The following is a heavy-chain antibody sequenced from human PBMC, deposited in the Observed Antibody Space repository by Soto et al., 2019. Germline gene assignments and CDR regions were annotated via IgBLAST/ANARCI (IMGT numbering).Heavy chain of an antibody. CDR2: MFYSGLT. J-gene: IGHJ6*01. Sequence: QLHLQESGPGLVKPSGTLSLTCSVSGYSVSSSDYYWAWIRQPPGKGLEWIGSMFYSGLTYYNPSLKSRVTLSVDTSKNQFSVRLNSVTAADTAVYYCAPLSVSLSGPYGIHVW. CDR3: APLSVSLSGPYGIHV. V-gene: IGHV4-39*01. D-gene: IGHD2-15*01. CDR1: GYSVSSSDYY.